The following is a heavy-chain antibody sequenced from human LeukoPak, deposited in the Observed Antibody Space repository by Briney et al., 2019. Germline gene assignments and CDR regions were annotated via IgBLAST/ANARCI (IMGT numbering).Heavy chain of an antibody. CDR3: AREGGGYSSSWYELYNY. D-gene: IGHD6-13*01. CDR1: GGSISSYY. CDR2: IYYSGST. Sequence: SETLSLTCTVSGGSISSYYWSWIRQPPGKELEWIGYIYYSGSTNYNPSLKSRVTISVDTSKNQFSLKLSSVTAADTAVYYCAREGGGYSSSWYELYNYWGQGTLVTVSS. V-gene: IGHV4-59*12. J-gene: IGHJ4*02.